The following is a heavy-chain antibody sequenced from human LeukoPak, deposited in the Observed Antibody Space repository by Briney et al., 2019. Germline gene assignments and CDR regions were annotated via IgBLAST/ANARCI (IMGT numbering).Heavy chain of an antibody. J-gene: IGHJ4*02. V-gene: IGHV3-66*01. D-gene: IGHD2-2*01. CDR1: GFTVNSNY. CDR2: IYSGGGT. Sequence: GGSLRLSCAASGFTVNSNYMTWVRQAPGKGLEWVSIIYSGGGTYYADSVKGRFTISTDNSKNNLFLPMNSLRAEDTAVYYCARDSCTTTPCSEYWGQGTLVTVSS. CDR3: ARDSCTTTPCSEY.